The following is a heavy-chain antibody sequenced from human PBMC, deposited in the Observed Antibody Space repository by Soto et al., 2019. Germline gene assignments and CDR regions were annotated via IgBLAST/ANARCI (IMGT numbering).Heavy chain of an antibody. D-gene: IGHD2-2*01. Sequence: GGSLRLSCAVSGFTFTNYNMNWARQAPGKGLEWVSYISSSSSTLYYADSVKGRFTISRDNAQNSLYLQMDSLRDEDTAVYYCARDGTNQRRHYCSSDSCYAGTFDYWGQGALVTVSS. CDR1: GFTFTNYN. CDR3: ARDGTNQRRHYCSSDSCYAGTFDY. J-gene: IGHJ4*02. CDR2: ISSSSSTL. V-gene: IGHV3-48*02.